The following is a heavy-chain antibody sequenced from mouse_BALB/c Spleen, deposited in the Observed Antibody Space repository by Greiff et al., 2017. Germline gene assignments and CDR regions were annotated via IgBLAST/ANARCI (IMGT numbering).Heavy chain of an antibody. CDR1: GYTFTSYW. CDR2: IYPGDGDT. CDR3: AYGYDWYFDV. Sequence: QVQLQQSGAELARPGASVKLSCKASGYTFTSYWMQWVKQRPGQGLEWIGAIYPGDGDTRYTQKFKGKATLTADKSSSTAYMQLSSLASEDSAVYYCAYGYDWYFDVWGAGTTVTVSS. D-gene: IGHD2-2*01. V-gene: IGHV1-87*01. J-gene: IGHJ1*01.